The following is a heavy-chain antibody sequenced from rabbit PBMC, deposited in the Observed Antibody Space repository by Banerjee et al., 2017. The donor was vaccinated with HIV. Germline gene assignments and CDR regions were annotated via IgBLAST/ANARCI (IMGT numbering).Heavy chain of an antibody. Sequence: QEQLVESGGGLVQPEGSLTLTCKASGFTLSSSDYMCWVRQAPGKGLEWIGCIVADNTGRTYYASWAKGRFTISKTSSTTVTLQMTSLTGADTATYFCARVVVSIAGYIDLWGQGTLVTVS. V-gene: IGHV1S45*01. D-gene: IGHD4-2*01. CDR1: GFTLSSSDY. J-gene: IGHJ4*01. CDR3: ARVVVSIAGYIDL. CDR2: IVADNTGRT.